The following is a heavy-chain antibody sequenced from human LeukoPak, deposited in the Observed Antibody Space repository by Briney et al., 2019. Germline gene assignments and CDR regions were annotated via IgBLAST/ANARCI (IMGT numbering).Heavy chain of an antibody. J-gene: IGHJ6*02. D-gene: IGHD3-10*01. CDR1: GFTFSSHW. V-gene: IGHV3-7*01. Sequence: GGSLRLSCAASGFTFSSHWMSWVRQAPGKGVEWVANIEQEGSEKYYVDSVKGRFTISRDNSKNTLSLQMNSLRAEDTAVYYCERAFSSITMVRGVIPNGMDVWGQGPTVTVSS. CDR2: IEQEGSEK. CDR3: ERAFSSITMVRGVIPNGMDV.